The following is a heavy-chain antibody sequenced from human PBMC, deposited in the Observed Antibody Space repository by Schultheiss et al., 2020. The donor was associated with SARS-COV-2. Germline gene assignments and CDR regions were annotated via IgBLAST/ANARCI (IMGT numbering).Heavy chain of an antibody. CDR3: AREAQWLPQGLDY. D-gene: IGHD6-19*01. CDR2: ISDGGGDK. V-gene: IGHV3-30*19. Sequence: GESLKISCAASGFTFSSYGMHWVRQAPGKGLEWVAVISDGGGDKYYADSVKGQFTISRDNSKNTLYLQMNSLRAEDTAVYYCAREAQWLPQGLDYWGQGTLVTVSS. CDR1: GFTFSSYG. J-gene: IGHJ4*02.